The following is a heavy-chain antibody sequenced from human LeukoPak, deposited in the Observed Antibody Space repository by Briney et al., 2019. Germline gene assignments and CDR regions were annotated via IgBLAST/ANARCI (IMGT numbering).Heavy chain of an antibody. J-gene: IGHJ6*02. D-gene: IGHD3-10*01. Sequence: GGSLRLSCAASGFTFSSYWMSWVRQAPGKGLEWVANIKQDGSEKYYVDSVKGRFTIPRDNAKNSLYLQMNSLRAEDTAVYYCARYYYGSGSYFDFFGFYYYYGMDVWGQGTTVTVSS. CDR3: ARYYYGSGSYFDFFGFYYYYGMDV. V-gene: IGHV3-7*01. CDR2: IKQDGSEK. CDR1: GFTFSSYW.